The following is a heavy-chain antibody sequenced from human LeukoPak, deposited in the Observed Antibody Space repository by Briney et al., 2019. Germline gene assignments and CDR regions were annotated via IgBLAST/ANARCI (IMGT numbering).Heavy chain of an antibody. CDR2: ISGSGGST. Sequence: SAISGSGGSTYYADSVKGRFTISRDNSKNTLYLQMNSLRAEDTAVYYCAKGRFLEWLLLDYWGQGTLVTVSS. D-gene: IGHD3-3*01. V-gene: IGHV3-23*01. CDR3: AKGRFLEWLLLDY. J-gene: IGHJ4*02.